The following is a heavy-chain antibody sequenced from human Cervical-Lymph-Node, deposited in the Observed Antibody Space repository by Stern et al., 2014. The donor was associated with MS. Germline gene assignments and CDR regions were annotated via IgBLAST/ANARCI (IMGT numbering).Heavy chain of an antibody. CDR3: ASSVGELIPEAV. D-gene: IGHD3-10*01. CDR1: GGTFSSFA. J-gene: IGHJ6*02. Sequence: VQLVESRAEVKKPGSSVRVSCKASGGTFSSFAISWVRQAPGQGLEWMGGIIPMFGTANYAQKFQGRVTITADDSTTTAYMEVNSLRSEDTAVYYCASSVGELIPEAVWGQGTTVTV. CDR2: IIPMFGTA. V-gene: IGHV1-69*01.